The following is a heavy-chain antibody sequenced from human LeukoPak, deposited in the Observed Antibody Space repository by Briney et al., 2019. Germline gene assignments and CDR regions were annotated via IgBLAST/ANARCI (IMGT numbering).Heavy chain of an antibody. CDR1: GFTFNTYG. Sequence: PGRSLRLSCAVSGFTFNTYGIHWVRQTPGKGLEWVALISYDGTKKWYADSVKGRFTISRDNAKNSLYLQMNSLRAEDTAVYYCAELGITMIGGVWGKGTTVTISS. CDR2: ISYDGTKK. J-gene: IGHJ6*04. V-gene: IGHV3-30*18. CDR3: AELGITMIGGV. D-gene: IGHD3-10*02.